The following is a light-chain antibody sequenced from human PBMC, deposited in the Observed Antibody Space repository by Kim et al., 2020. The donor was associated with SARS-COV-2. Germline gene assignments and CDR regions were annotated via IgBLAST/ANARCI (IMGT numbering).Light chain of an antibody. Sequence: SASVGDRVTITCRASQSISSWLAWYQQRPGKAPKLLIYDASSLESGVPSRFSGSGSGTEFTLPISSLQPDDFATYYCQQYNSYSPTFGQGTKLEIK. CDR2: DAS. V-gene: IGKV1-5*01. CDR3: QQYNSYSPT. J-gene: IGKJ2*01. CDR1: QSISSW.